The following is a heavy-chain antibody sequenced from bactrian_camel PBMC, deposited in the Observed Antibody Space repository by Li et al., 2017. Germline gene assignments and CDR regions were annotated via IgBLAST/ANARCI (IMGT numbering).Heavy chain of an antibody. CDR2: IDRAGYP. Sequence: LVESGGGSVQAGGSLRLSCDVSGYAVQTAYMAWFRQAPGKMREGVASIDRAGYPTYTHSVKDRFTISRDNAKNTLYLQMNSLRTEDTAVYYCATVSTWNYYSDYVVDDYCGQGTQVTVS. V-gene: IGHV3S53*01. D-gene: IGHD4*01. CDR3: ATVSTWNYYSDYVVDDY. J-gene: IGHJ4*01. CDR1: GYAVQTAY.